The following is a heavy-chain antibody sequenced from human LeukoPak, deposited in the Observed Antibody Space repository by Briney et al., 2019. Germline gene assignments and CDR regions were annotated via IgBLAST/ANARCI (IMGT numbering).Heavy chain of an antibody. D-gene: IGHD2-15*01. CDR3: ARVPGYCSGGSCFPWNV. Sequence: GGSLRLSCEASGFTFSNYWMTWVRQAPEKGLEWVANIKADESEKYYVDSVTGRFTISRDNAKNTLYLQMNRLRVEDTAVHYCARVPGYCSGGSCFPWNVWGQGTTVTVSS. J-gene: IGHJ6*02. CDR2: IKADESEK. V-gene: IGHV3-7*03. CDR1: GFTFSNYW.